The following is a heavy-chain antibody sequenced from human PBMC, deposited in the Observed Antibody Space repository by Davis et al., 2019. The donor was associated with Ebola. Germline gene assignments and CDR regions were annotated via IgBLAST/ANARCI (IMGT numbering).Heavy chain of an antibody. CDR1: GYTFTSYY. Sequence: ASVKVSCKASGYTFTSYYIHWVRQAPGQGLEWMGIINPSGGSTSYAQKFQGRVTMTRDTSTSTVYMELSSLKTEDTAVYYCARDRDYDFWSGQEVYGMDVWGQGTTVTVSS. J-gene: IGHJ6*02. CDR3: ARDRDYDFWSGQEVYGMDV. V-gene: IGHV1-46*01. D-gene: IGHD3-3*01. CDR2: INPSGGST.